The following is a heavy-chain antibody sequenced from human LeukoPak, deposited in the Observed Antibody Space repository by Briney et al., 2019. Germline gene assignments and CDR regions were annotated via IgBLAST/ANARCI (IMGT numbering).Heavy chain of an antibody. J-gene: IGHJ4*02. CDR3: VLEYYYDSSGLPDY. D-gene: IGHD3-22*01. V-gene: IGHV4-59*12. CDR2: IYYSGST. CDR1: GGSISSYY. Sequence: PSETLSLTCTVSGGSISSYYWSWIRQPPGKGLEWIGYIYYSGSTNYNSSLKSRVTISVDTSKNQFSLKLSSVTAADTAVYYCVLEYYYDSSGLPDYWGQGTLVTVSS.